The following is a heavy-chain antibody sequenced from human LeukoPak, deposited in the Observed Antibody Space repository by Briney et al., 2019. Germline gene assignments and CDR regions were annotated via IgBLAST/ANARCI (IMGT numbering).Heavy chain of an antibody. CDR3: ARQVAGPGDWFDP. D-gene: IGHD6-19*01. V-gene: IGHV1-69*04. Sequence: ASVKVSCKASGYTFTSYDINWVRQAPGQGLEWMGRIIPILGIANYAQKFQGRVTITADKSTSTAYMELSSLRSEDTAVYYCARQVAGPGDWFDPWGQGTLVTVSS. CDR1: GYTFTSYD. J-gene: IGHJ5*02. CDR2: IIPILGIA.